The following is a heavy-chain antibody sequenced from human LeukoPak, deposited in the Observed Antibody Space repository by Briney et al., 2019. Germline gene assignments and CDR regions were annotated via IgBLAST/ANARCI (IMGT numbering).Heavy chain of an antibody. V-gene: IGHV3-53*01. J-gene: IGHJ3*02. CDR3: ATEKWELHAFDI. D-gene: IGHD1-26*01. CDR1: GFTFSSYA. Sequence: QTGGSLRLSCAASGFTFSSYAMSWVRQAPGKGLEWVSVIYSGGSTYYADSVKGRFTISRDNSKNTLYLQMNSLRAEDTAVYYCATEKWELHAFDIWGQGTMVTVSP. CDR2: IYSGGST.